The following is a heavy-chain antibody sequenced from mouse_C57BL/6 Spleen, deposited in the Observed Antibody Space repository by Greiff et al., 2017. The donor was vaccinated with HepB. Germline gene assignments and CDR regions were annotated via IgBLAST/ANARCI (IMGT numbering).Heavy chain of an antibody. CDR3: ARCTSIYYYGSSPWYFDY. J-gene: IGHJ2*01. V-gene: IGHV1-55*01. D-gene: IGHD1-1*01. CDR1: GYTFTSYW. Sequence: QVQLQQPGAELVKPGASVKMSCKASGYTFTSYWITWVKQRPGQGLEWIGDIYPGSGSTNYNEKFKSKATLTVDTSSSTAYMQLISLTSEDSAVYYCARCTSIYYYGSSPWYFDYWGQGTTLTVSS. CDR2: IYPGSGST.